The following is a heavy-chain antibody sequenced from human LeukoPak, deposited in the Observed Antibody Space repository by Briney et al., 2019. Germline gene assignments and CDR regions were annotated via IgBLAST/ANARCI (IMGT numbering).Heavy chain of an antibody. V-gene: IGHV5-51*01. CDR1: GSGFTSYW. CDR2: IYPSDSDT. Sequence: GVALQISFQGSGSGFTSYWIGWVRPMPGKGLEWMGIIYPSDSDTRYSPSFQGQVTISADKSISTAYLQWSSLKASDTAMYYCARVLATYYYYYMDVWGKGTTVTVSS. CDR3: ARVLATYYYYYMDV. D-gene: IGHD1-26*01. J-gene: IGHJ6*03.